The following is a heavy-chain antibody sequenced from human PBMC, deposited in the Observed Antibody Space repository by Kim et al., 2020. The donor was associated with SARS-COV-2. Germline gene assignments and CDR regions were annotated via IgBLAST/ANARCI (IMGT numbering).Heavy chain of an antibody. CDR2: IYSGGST. V-gene: IGHV3-53*01. J-gene: IGHJ6*02. CDR3: ARGVVSDYYYYYAMDV. D-gene: IGHD3-3*01. CDR1: GFTVSSNY. Sequence: GGSLRLSCAASGFTVSSNYMSWVRQAPGKGLEWVSVIYSGGSTYYADSVKGRFTISRDNSKNTLYLQMNSLRAEDTAVYSCARGVVSDYYYYYAMDVWGQGTTVTVSS.